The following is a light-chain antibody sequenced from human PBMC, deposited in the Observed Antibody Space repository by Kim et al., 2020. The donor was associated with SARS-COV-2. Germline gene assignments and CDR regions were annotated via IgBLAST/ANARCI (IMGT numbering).Light chain of an antibody. J-gene: IGLJ3*02. Sequence: GQSISISCTGASSDVGGYNYVSWYQHHSGKAPNLMIYDVNKRPSGVSNRFSGSKSGNTASLTISGLQAEDEADYYCSSYSSSSTWVFGGGTKVTVL. CDR3: SSYSSSSTWV. V-gene: IGLV2-14*03. CDR2: DVN. CDR1: SSDVGGYNY.